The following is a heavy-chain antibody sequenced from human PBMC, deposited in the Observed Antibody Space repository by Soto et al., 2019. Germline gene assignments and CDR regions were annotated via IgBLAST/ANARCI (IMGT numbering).Heavy chain of an antibody. CDR2: IIPIFGTA. V-gene: IGHV1-69*13. D-gene: IGHD6-19*01. J-gene: IGHJ4*02. CDR3: ARGAVAGTWYFDY. CDR1: GGTFSSYA. Sequence: GASVKVSCKASGGTFSSYAISWVRQAPGQGLEWMGGIIPIFGTANYAQKFQGRVTITADESTSTAYMELSSLRSEDTAVYYCARGAVAGTWYFDYWGQGTLVTVSS.